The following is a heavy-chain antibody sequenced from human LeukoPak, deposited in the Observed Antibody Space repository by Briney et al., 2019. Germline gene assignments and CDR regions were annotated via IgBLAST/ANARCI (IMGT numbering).Heavy chain of an antibody. V-gene: IGHV3-15*01. CDR2: IKSKTDDGTI. J-gene: IGHJ3*02. CDR1: GFTFSNAW. Sequence: GGSLRLSCAASGFTFSNAWMNWVRQAPGKGLEWVGRIKSKTDDGTIDYAAPVKGRFSISRDDSENTLYLQMNSLKTEDTAVYHCTTSDMYYDILTGYYADNGFDIWGQGTMVTVSS. D-gene: IGHD3-9*01. CDR3: TTSDMYYDILTGYYADNGFDI.